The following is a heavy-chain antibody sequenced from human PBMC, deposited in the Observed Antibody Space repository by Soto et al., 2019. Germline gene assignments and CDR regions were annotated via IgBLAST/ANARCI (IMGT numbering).Heavy chain of an antibody. V-gene: IGHV3-30*17. CDR2: ISYDGSNK. CDR3: GKEIHDFWSGYYYYYYCGMDV. J-gene: IGHJ6*02. Sequence: GGSLRLSCTGSGFPFDDFAINWVRQAPGKGLEWVAVISYDGSNKYYADSVKGRFTISRDNSKNTLYLQMNSLRAEDTAVYYCGKEIHDFWSGYYYYYYCGMDVWGQGTTVTVSS. D-gene: IGHD3-3*01. CDR1: GFPFDDFA.